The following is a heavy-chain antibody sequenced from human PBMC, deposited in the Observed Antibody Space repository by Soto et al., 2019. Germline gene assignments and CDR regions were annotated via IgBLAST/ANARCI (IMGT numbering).Heavy chain of an antibody. Sequence: GGSLRLSCVASGFIFNSYNMNWVRQAPGRGLEWVSYISSSSSTIYYADSVKGRFTISRDTAKNSLYLQMNSLRAEDTAVYYCARDDSGRGWDWGQGTLVTVSS. CDR2: ISSSSSTI. J-gene: IGHJ4*02. CDR3: ARDDSGRGWD. V-gene: IGHV3-48*01. CDR1: GFIFNSYN. D-gene: IGHD6-19*01.